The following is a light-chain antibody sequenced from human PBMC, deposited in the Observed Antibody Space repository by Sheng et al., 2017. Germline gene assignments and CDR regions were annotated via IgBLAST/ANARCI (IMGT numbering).Light chain of an antibody. J-gene: IGKJ1*01. CDR2: GAS. Sequence: DIQMTQSPSTLSASVGDRVTITCRASQSISSWLAWYQQKRGRAPKLLVFGASNLESGVPSRFSGSGSGADYTLTISSLQPDDFATYHCQQYNSFSWTFGQGTKVEIK. CDR3: QQYNSFSWT. V-gene: IGKV1-5*01. CDR1: QSISSW.